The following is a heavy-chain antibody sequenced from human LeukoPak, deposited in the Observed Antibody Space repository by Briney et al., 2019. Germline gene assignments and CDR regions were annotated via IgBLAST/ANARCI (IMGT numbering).Heavy chain of an antibody. CDR3: VKSNSRYQPWTLDI. CDR2: IFYNEGT. CDR1: GYSISSGYY. V-gene: IGHV4-61*01. D-gene: IGHD2-2*01. J-gene: IGHJ3*02. Sequence: KPSETLSLTCTVSGYSISSGYYWSWIRQPPGKGLEWIGYIFYNEGTSYNPSLKSRVTISVDTSNNQLSLKVNSVTAADTAMYYCVKSNSRYQPWTLDIWGRGTMVTVSS.